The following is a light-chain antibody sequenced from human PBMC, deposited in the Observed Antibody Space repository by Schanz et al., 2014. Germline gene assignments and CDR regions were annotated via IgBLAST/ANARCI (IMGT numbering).Light chain of an antibody. V-gene: IGLV2-14*01. J-gene: IGLJ3*02. Sequence: QSVLTQPASVSGSPGQSITISCTGTSSNVGGYDYVSWYQQHPGKVPKLMIYDVNNRPSGVSNRFSGSKSGNTASLTISGLQAEDEADYYCVSYTSSSTWVFGGGTKLTVL. CDR1: SSNVGGYDY. CDR3: VSYTSSSTWV. CDR2: DVN.